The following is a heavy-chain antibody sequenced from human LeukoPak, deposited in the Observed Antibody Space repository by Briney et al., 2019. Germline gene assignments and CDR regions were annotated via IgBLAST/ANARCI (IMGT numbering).Heavy chain of an antibody. V-gene: IGHV4-59*08. CDR3: ARRQQTGGDNGLHNWFDP. Sequence: PSETLSLTCTVSDGSSSSSSWNWIRQPPGKGLEWIGYIYYSGSTKYNPSLESRVTISVDTSKNQISLNMRSVTAADTAINYCARRQQTGGDNGLHNWFDPWGQGILVTVSS. J-gene: IGHJ5*02. D-gene: IGHD5-24*01. CDR1: DGSSSSSS. CDR2: IYYSGST.